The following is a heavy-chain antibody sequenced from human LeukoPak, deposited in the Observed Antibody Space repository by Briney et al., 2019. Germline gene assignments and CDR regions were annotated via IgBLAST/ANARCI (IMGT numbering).Heavy chain of an antibody. V-gene: IGHV3-7*01. D-gene: IGHD3-10*01. CDR3: ATTLYGSGSYYIDYYYYYGMDV. CDR2: IKQDGSEK. Sequence: GGSLRLSCAASGSTFSSYWMSWVRQAPGKGLEWVANIKQDGSEKYYVDSVKGRFTISRDNAKNSLYLQMNSLRAEDTAVYYCATTLYGSGSYYIDYYYYYGMDVWGQGTTVTVSS. CDR1: GSTFSSYW. J-gene: IGHJ6*02.